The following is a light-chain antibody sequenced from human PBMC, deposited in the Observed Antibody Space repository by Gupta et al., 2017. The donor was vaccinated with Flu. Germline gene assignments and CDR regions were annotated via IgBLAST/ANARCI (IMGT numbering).Light chain of an antibody. CDR3: NYRDNHSAHWV. V-gene: IGLV3-19*01. CDR1: SLSGYF. J-gene: IGLJ1*01. Sequence: GQTVRITCQGDSLSGYFASWYQQRPGQAPLLVIYGNNNRPSGIPDRFSGSSSGSAASLTIKGAQAEDEADYYCNYRDNHSAHWVFGTGTRVTVL. CDR2: GNN.